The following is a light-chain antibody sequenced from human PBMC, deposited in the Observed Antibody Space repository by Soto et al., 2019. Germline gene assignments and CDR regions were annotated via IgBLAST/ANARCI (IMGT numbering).Light chain of an antibody. CDR3: QSYDSSLSGWV. CDR1: SSNIGAGYV. Sequence: QSALTQPPSVSGAPGQRVTISCTGSSSNIGAGYVVHWYQQLPGTAPKLLIYGNSNRPSGVPDRFSGSKSGTSASLANTGLQAEDEADYYCQSYDSSLSGWVFGGGTKVTVL. CDR2: GNS. J-gene: IGLJ3*02. V-gene: IGLV1-40*01.